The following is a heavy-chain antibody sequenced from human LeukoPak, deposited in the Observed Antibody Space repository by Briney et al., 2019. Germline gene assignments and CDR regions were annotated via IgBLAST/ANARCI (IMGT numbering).Heavy chain of an antibody. CDR1: GFTFSNAW. V-gene: IGHV3-15*01. CDR2: IKSKTDGGTT. D-gene: IGHD5-18*01. CDR3: TTPYRSIQLWSLGTSKIDY. J-gene: IGHJ4*02. Sequence: PGGSLRLSCAASGFTFSNAWMSWVRQAPGKGLEWVGRIKSKTDGGTTDYAAPVKGRFTISRDDSKNTLYLQMNSLKTEDTAVYYCTTPYRSIQLWSLGTSKIDYWGQGTLVTVSS.